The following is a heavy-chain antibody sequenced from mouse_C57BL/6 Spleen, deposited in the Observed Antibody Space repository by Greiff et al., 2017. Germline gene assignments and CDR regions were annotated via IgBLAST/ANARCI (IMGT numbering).Heavy chain of an antibody. J-gene: IGHJ2*01. CDR3: ARAPEFDY. V-gene: IGHV5-17*01. Sequence: EVKLMESGGGLVKPGGSLKLSCAASGFTFSDYGMHWVRQAPEKGLEWVAYISSGSSTIYYADTVKGRFTISRDNAKNTLFLQMTSLSSEDTAMYYCARAPEFDYWGQGTTLTVSS. CDR2: ISSGSSTI. CDR1: GFTFSDYG.